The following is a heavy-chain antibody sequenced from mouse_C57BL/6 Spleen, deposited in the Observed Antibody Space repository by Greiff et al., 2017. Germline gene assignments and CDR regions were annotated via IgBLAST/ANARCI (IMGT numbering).Heavy chain of an antibody. CDR2: IDPETGCT. J-gene: IGHJ1*03. Sequence: VQLQESGAELVRPGASVTLSCKSSGYTLTDYEMHWVKHTPVYGLEWICAIDPETGCTAYNQKFKGKALLTSDKSSSTDYMELLSLTSEDSAVYYCTRSNWCYWYFDVGGTVTTVPVAS. CDR1: GYTLTDYE. CDR3: TRSNWCYWYFDV. V-gene: IGHV1-15*01. D-gene: IGHD4-1*01.